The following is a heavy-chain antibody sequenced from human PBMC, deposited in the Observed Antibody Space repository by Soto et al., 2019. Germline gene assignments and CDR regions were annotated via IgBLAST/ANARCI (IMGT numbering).Heavy chain of an antibody. J-gene: IGHJ5*02. D-gene: IGHD3-3*01. CDR1: GGSISSYY. CDR2: IYTSGST. CDR3: ASEYYDFWSGYFRAESWFDP. Sequence: SETLSLTCTVSGGSISSYYWSWIRQPAGKGLEWIGRIYTSGSTNYNPSPKSRVTMSVDTSKNQFSLKLSSVTAADTAVYYCASEYYDFWSGYFRAESWFDPWGQGTLVTVSS. V-gene: IGHV4-4*07.